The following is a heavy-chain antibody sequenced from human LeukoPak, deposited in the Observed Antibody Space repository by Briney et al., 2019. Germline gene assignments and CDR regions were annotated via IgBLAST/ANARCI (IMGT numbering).Heavy chain of an antibody. J-gene: IGHJ5*02. V-gene: IGHV4-34*01. CDR2: INHSGST. CDR3: ARRPNRRRYDSSGYHP. Sequence: TASETLSLTCAVYGGSFSGFYWSWIRQPPGKGLEWIGEINHSGSTYYNPSLKSRVTISVDTSKNQFSLKLSSVTAADTAVYYCARRPNRRRYDSSGYHPWGQGTLVTVSS. D-gene: IGHD3-22*01. CDR1: GGSFSGFY.